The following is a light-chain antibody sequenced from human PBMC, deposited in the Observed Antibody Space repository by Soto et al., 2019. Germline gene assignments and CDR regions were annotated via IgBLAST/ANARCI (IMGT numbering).Light chain of an antibody. J-gene: IGKJ4*01. CDR2: AAS. Sequence: DIQVTQSPSSLSASLGDRVTITCRANQAIGVYLARFQHQPGKVPKLLIYAASALQSGVPSRFRGSGSATDFTLTISSIQPEDMATYYCQKYNSAPLTFGGGTKVEI. CDR3: QKYNSAPLT. V-gene: IGKV1-27*01. CDR1: QAIGVY.